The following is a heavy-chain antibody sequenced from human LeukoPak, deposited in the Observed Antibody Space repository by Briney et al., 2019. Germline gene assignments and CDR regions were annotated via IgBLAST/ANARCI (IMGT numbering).Heavy chain of an antibody. J-gene: IGHJ4*02. CDR1: GFMFDDYG. V-gene: IGHV4-59*01. Sequence: GSLRLSCAASGFMFDDYGMSWIRQPPGKGLEWIGYIYYSGSTDYNPSLKSRVTISVDTSKNQFSLKLSSVTAADTAVYYCARGADSSGYYSIFYFDYWGQGTLVTVSS. CDR2: IYYSGST. D-gene: IGHD3-22*01. CDR3: ARGADSSGYYSIFYFDY.